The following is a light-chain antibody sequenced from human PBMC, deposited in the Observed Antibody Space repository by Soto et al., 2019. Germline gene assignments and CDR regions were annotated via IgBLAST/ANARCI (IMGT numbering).Light chain of an antibody. CDR3: QQYNNWPPWT. Sequence: EIVMTQSPTTLSVSPGERATLSCRASQSVSTNLAWYQQKPGQAPRLLIYHASTRAAGIPARFSGSGSGTEFTLTISSLQSEDFAVSHCQQYNNWPPWTFGQGTKVDIK. CDR2: HAS. V-gene: IGKV3D-15*01. J-gene: IGKJ1*01. CDR1: QSVSTN.